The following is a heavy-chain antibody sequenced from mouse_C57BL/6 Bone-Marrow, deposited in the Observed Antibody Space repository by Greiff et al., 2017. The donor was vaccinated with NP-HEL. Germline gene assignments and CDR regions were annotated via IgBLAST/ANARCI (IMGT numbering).Heavy chain of an antibody. CDR2: IHPNSGST. CDR3: ARYGYGSPYWYFDV. J-gene: IGHJ1*03. Sequence: VQLKQPGAELVKPGASVKLSCKASGYTFTSYWMHWVKQRPGQGLEWIGMIHPNSGSTNYNEKFKSKATLTVDKSSSTAYMQLSSLTSEDSAVYYCARYGYGSPYWYFDVWGTGTTVTVSS. D-gene: IGHD1-1*01. V-gene: IGHV1-64*01. CDR1: GYTFTSYW.